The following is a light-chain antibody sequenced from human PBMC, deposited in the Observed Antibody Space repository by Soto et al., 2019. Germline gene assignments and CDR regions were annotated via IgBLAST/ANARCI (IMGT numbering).Light chain of an antibody. CDR1: SSDVGGYNY. V-gene: IGLV2-14*01. CDR2: DVS. CDR3: SSYTSSSTRV. J-gene: IGLJ1*01. Sequence: QSALTQPASVSGSPGQSITISCTGTSSDVGGYNYVSWYQQHPGKAPKLMIYDVSNRPSGVSNRFSGSKSGNTASLSISGLQDEDEADYYCSSYTSSSTRVFGTGTTVXVL.